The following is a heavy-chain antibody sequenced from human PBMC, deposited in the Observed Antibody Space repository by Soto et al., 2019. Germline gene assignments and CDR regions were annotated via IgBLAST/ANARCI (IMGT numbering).Heavy chain of an antibody. Sequence: GGSLRLSCAASGFTFSTHYMTWVRQAPGKGLEWVATIKPDGSEEYYVDSVKGRFTLSRDNAGNSLYLQVSSLRAEDTAVYYCARATFNTYYYYFYMDVWGKGTTVTVSS. J-gene: IGHJ6*03. CDR3: ARATFNTYYYYFYMDV. D-gene: IGHD1-1*01. V-gene: IGHV3-7*04. CDR2: IKPDGSEE. CDR1: GFTFSTHY.